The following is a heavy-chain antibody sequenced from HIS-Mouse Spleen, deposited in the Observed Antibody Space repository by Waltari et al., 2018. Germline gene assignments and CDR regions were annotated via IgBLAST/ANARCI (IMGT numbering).Heavy chain of an antibody. CDR2: ISYDGMNK. D-gene: IGHD6-19*01. CDR1: GFTFSSYG. CDR3: AKASSGWLDY. Sequence: QVQLVESGGGVVQPGRSLRLSCAASGFTFSSYGMHWVRQAPGKGFEWVSVISYDGMNKYSSDSVKGQFTISRDNSKNTLYLQMNSLRAEDTAVYYCAKASSGWLDYWGQGTLVTVSS. V-gene: IGHV3-30*18. J-gene: IGHJ4*02.